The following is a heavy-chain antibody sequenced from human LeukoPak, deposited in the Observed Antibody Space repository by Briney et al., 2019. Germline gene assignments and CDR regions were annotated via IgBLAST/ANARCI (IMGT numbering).Heavy chain of an antibody. D-gene: IGHD2-2*01. Sequence: SETLSLTCAVSGGSISSSNWWSWVRQPPGKGLEWIGEIYHSGSTNYNPSLKSRVTISVDKSKNQFSLKLSSVTAADTAVYYCASSGYCSSTSCYPNYYGMDVWGQGTTVTVSS. V-gene: IGHV4-4*02. CDR3: ASSGYCSSTSCYPNYYGMDV. CDR2: IYHSGST. CDR1: GGSISSSNW. J-gene: IGHJ6*02.